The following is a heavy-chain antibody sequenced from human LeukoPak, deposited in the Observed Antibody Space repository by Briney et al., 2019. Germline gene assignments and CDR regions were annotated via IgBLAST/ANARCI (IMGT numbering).Heavy chain of an antibody. Sequence: PSETLSLTCAVSGYSLSSGYYWGWIRQPPGKGLEWIGSIYHSGSTYYNPSLKSRVTISVDTSKNQFSLKLSSVTAADTAVYYCARVLSSGTDWFDPWGQGTLVTVSS. CDR1: GYSLSSGYY. CDR3: ARVLSSGTDWFDP. J-gene: IGHJ5*02. D-gene: IGHD6-13*01. CDR2: IYHSGST. V-gene: IGHV4-38-2*01.